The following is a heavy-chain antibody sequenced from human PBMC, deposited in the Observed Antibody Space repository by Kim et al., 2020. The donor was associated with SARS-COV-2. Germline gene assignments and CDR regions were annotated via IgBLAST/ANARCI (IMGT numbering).Heavy chain of an antibody. CDR1: GFNFKRFA. CDR3: TRDLFPGWVDY. Sequence: GGSLRLSCAMSGFNFKRFAMHWVRQPPGKGLEWVSGLSLDGDRIGYADSVKGRFTVSRDNAKDTLYLQMDSLRIEDTAFDYCTRDLFPGWVDYWGQGTLVTVSS. D-gene: IGHD6-19*01. CDR2: LSLDGDRI. J-gene: IGHJ4*02. V-gene: IGHV3-9*01.